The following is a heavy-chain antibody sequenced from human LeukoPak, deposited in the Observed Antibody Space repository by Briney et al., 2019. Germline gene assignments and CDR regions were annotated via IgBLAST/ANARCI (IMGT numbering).Heavy chain of an antibody. V-gene: IGHV4-34*01. CDR3: ARNRNWGSPDY. CDR2: INHSGST. Sequence: SESLSLICAVYGGSFSGYYWSWIRQPPGKGLEWIGEINHSGSTNYNPSLKSRVTISVDTSKNQFSLKLSSVTAADTAVYYCARNRNWGSPDYWGQGTLVTVSS. CDR1: GGSFSGYY. J-gene: IGHJ4*02. D-gene: IGHD7-27*01.